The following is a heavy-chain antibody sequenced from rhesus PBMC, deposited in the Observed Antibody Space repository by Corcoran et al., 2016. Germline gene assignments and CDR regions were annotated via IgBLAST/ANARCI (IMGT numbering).Heavy chain of an antibody. CDR3: ARVAQAYSSGWYGDY. CDR1: GFCFSDYY. CDR2: ISYTGGSK. D-gene: IGHD6-31*01. Sequence: EHLVESGGALVQPGASLRLSCAASGFCFSDYYMYWVRQAPGKGLEWVTGISYTGGSKYYADSVKGRFTISRENAKNTLYLQMDSLRAEDTAVYYCARVAQAYSSGWYGDYWGQGVLVTVSS. V-gene: IGHV3S18*01. J-gene: IGHJ4*01.